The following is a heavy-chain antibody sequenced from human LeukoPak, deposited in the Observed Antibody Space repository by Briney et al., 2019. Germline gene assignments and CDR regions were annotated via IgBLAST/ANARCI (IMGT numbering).Heavy chain of an antibody. D-gene: IGHD3-22*01. CDR2: ISPNGGST. Sequence: ASVTVSCTSSGYTSSTYGISWMRQAPGQGLEWMGIISPNGGSTSYAQKFQGRVTMTRDTSTSTVYMELSSLRSEDTAVYYCARAADGSGYFSRCFDHWGQGALVTVSS. J-gene: IGHJ4*02. CDR3: ARAADGSGYFSRCFDH. CDR1: GYTSSTYG. V-gene: IGHV1-46*01.